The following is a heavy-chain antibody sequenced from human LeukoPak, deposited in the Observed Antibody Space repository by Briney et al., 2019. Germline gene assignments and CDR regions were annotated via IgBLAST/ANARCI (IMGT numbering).Heavy chain of an antibody. CDR2: ISRSSSYI. Sequence: GGSLRLSCAASGFTFSSYSMNWVRQAPGKGLEWVSSISRSSSYIYYADSVKGRFTISRDNAKNSLYLQMNSLRAEDTAVYYCARGMTTVTKYYFDYWGQGTLVTVSS. CDR3: ARGMTTVTKYYFDY. V-gene: IGHV3-21*01. D-gene: IGHD4-17*01. CDR1: GFTFSSYS. J-gene: IGHJ4*02.